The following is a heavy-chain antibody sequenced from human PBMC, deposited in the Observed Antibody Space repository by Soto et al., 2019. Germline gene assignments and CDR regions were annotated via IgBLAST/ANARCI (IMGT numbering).Heavy chain of an antibody. CDR2: ISYDGINK. CDR1: GFTFSSYG. D-gene: IGHD5-18*01. Sequence: QVQLVESGGGVVQPGRSLRLSCAASGFTFSSYGMHWVRQAPGKGLEWVAVISYDGINKYYADSVKGRFTISRDNCTSTLDMQMNSLRADDTTVYYCAKDGPSYGYYYYYGMDVWGQGTTVTVSS. J-gene: IGHJ6*02. CDR3: AKDGPSYGYYYYYGMDV. V-gene: IGHV3-30*18.